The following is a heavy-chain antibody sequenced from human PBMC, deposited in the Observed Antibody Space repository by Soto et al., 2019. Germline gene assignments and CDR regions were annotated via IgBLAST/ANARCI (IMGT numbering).Heavy chain of an antibody. J-gene: IGHJ4*02. Sequence: QVQLVESGGGVVQPGRSLRLSCAASGFTFSSYAMHWVRQAPGKGLEWVAVISYDGSNKYYADSVKGRFTISRDNCKNTLYLQMNSLRAEDTAVYYCARGPSSLTRFDYWGQGTLVTVSS. D-gene: IGHD2-2*01. CDR3: ARGPSSLTRFDY. CDR2: ISYDGSNK. CDR1: GFTFSSYA. V-gene: IGHV3-30-3*01.